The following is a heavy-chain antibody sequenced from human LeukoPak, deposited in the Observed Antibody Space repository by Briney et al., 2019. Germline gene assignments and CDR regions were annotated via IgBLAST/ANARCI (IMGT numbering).Heavy chain of an antibody. Sequence: GSLRLSCAASGFTFSSYEMNWVRQAPGKGLEWVAVISYDGSNKYYADSVKGRFTISRDNAKNTLYLQMNSLRAEDTAVYYCARDHTRYYYDSSGFDYWGQGTLVTVSS. D-gene: IGHD3-22*01. CDR3: ARDHTRYYYDSSGFDY. CDR2: ISYDGSNK. V-gene: IGHV3-30*04. CDR1: GFTFSSYE. J-gene: IGHJ4*02.